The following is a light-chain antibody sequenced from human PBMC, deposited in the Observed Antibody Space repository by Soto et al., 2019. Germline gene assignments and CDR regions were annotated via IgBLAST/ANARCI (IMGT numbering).Light chain of an antibody. CDR1: QSVSSSY. V-gene: IGKV3-20*01. CDR2: GAS. Sequence: EIVLTQSPGTLSLSPGERATLSCRASQSVSSSYLAWYQQKPGQAPRLLIYGASSRATGIPDRFSGSGSGTDFTLTISRLKPEDFAVYYCQQYGSSPPLTFGGGTKVDIK. J-gene: IGKJ4*01. CDR3: QQYGSSPPLT.